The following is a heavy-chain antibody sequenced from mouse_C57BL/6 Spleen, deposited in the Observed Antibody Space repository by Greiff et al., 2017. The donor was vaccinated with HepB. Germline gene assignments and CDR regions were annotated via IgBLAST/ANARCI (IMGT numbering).Heavy chain of an antibody. Sequence: VQLQQSGPELVKPGASVKISCKASGYAFSSSWMNWVKQRPGKGLEWIGRIYPGDGDTNYNGKFKGKATLTADKSSSTAYMQLSSLTSEDSAVYFCAIRILLYAMDYWGQGTSVTVSS. J-gene: IGHJ4*01. CDR3: AIRILLYAMDY. V-gene: IGHV1-82*01. CDR2: IYPGDGDT. CDR1: GYAFSSSW.